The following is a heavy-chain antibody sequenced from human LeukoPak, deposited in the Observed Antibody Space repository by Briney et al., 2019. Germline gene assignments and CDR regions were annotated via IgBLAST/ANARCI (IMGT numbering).Heavy chain of an antibody. D-gene: IGHD3-9*01. CDR1: GYTFTNYP. Sequence: ASVKVSCKPSGYTFTNYPLNWVRQAPGQGLEWMGWINTNTGNPTYAQGFTGRFVFSSDTSVTTAYLQISSLKAEDTAVYKQKTAYDITGYFSYWGQGTLVTVSS. J-gene: IGHJ4*02. V-gene: IGHV7-4-1*02. CDR2: INTNTGNP. CDR3: KTAYDITGYFSY.